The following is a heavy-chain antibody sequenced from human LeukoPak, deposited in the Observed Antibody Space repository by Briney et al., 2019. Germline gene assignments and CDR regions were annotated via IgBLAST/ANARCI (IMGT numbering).Heavy chain of an antibody. V-gene: IGHV4-59*01. D-gene: IGHD6-6*01. CDR1: GGSISSYY. CDR3: ARELVNFKGYYYMDV. CDR2: IYYSGST. Sequence: SETLSLTCTVSGGSISSYYWSWIRQPAGKGLEWIGYIYYSGSTNYNPSLKSRVTISVDTSKNQFSLKLSSVTAADTAVYYCARELVNFKGYYYMDVWGKGTTVTVSS. J-gene: IGHJ6*03.